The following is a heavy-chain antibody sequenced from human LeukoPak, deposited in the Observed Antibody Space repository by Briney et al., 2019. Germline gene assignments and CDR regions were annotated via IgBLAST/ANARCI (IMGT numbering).Heavy chain of an antibody. CDR3: AKANYFDSSGYYENLDY. Sequence: GGSLRLSCAASGFTFSTYAMSWVRQAPGKGLESVSAISGGGGSTYNADSVKGRFTISRDNSKNTLYLQMNSLRAEDTAVYYCAKANYFDSSGYYENLDYWGQGTLVTVSS. CDR2: ISGGGGST. D-gene: IGHD3-22*01. J-gene: IGHJ4*02. CDR1: GFTFSTYA. V-gene: IGHV3-23*01.